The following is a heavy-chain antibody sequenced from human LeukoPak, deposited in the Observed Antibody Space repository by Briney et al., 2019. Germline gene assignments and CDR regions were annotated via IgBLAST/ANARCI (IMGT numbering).Heavy chain of an antibody. V-gene: IGHV1-2*02. J-gene: IGHJ5*01. CDR1: GYTFTSYY. Sequence: ASVKVSCKASGYTFTSYYMHWVRQAPGQGLEWMGCVNPNSGDTNYAQKFQGSVTMTRDTSISTVYMELSRLRSDDTAVYYCARASASYWWFDSWGQGTLVTVSS. CDR3: ARASASYWWFDS. CDR2: VNPNSGDT. D-gene: IGHD2-8*02.